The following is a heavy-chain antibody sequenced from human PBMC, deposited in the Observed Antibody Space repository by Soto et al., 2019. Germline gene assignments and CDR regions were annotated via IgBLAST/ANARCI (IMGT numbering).Heavy chain of an antibody. Sequence: SETLSLTCAVSGYSISSGYYWGWIRQPPGKGLEWIGSIYHSGSTYYNPSLKSRVTISVDTSKNQFSLKLSSVTAADTAVYYCARTSTFPGIAVAGDDYWGQGTLVTVS. J-gene: IGHJ4*02. CDR3: ARTSTFPGIAVAGDDY. CDR2: IYHSGST. CDR1: GYSISSGYY. V-gene: IGHV4-38-2*01. D-gene: IGHD6-19*01.